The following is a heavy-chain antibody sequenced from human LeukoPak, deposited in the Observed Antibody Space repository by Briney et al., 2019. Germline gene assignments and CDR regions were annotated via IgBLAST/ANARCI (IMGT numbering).Heavy chain of an antibody. D-gene: IGHD6-19*01. CDR1: GFTVSNKY. V-gene: IGHV3-53*01. CDR2: IHSGGTT. CDR3: ARDRGAVALDAFDV. J-gene: IGHJ3*01. Sequence: PGGSPRLSCAASGFTVSNKYVNWVRQAPGKGLEWVSVIHSGGTTDYADSVKGRFTISRDDSKNTLYLQMNSLRAEDTAVYYCARDRGAVALDAFDVWGQGTMVTVSS.